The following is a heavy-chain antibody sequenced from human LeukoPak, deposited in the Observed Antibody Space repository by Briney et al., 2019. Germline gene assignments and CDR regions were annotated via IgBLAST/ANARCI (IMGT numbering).Heavy chain of an antibody. CDR3: ARERSGWQRDTGVYYYMDV. CDR2: IYTSGST. CDR1: GGSISSGSYY. D-gene: IGHD6-19*01. Sequence: SETLSLTCTVSGGSISSGSYYWSWIRQPAGKGLEWIGRIYTSGSTNYNPSLKSRVTISVDTSKNQFSLKLSSVTAADTAVYYCARERSGWQRDTGVYYYMDVWGKGTTVTISS. J-gene: IGHJ6*03. V-gene: IGHV4-61*02.